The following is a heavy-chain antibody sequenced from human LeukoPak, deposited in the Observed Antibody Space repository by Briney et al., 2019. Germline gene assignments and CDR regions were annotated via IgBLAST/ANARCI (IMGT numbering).Heavy chain of an antibody. CDR1: GFTFSDYY. V-gene: IGHV3-11*04. D-gene: IGHD2-2*01. Sequence: GGSLRLSCAASGFTFSDYYMSWIRQAPGKGLEWVSYISSSGSTIYYADSVKGRFTISRDNAKNSLYLQMNSLRAEDTAVYYCARDGDYCSSTSCYFDYWGQGTLVTVSS. J-gene: IGHJ4*02. CDR2: ISSSGSTI. CDR3: ARDGDYCSSTSCYFDY.